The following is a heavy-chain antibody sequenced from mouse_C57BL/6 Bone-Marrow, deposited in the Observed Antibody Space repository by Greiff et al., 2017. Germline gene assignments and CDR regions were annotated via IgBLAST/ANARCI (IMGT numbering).Heavy chain of an antibody. D-gene: IGHD2-1*01. CDR3: ARSRENGNLWFAY. CDR1: GYTFTSYW. J-gene: IGHJ3*01. CDR2: IYPGSGST. Sequence: QVQLQQPGAELVKPGASVKMSCKASGYTFTSYWITWVKQRPGQGLEWIGDIYPGSGSTNYNEKFKSKATLTVDTSSSTAYMQLSSLTSEDSAVYYCARSRENGNLWFAYWGQGTLVTVSA. V-gene: IGHV1-55*01.